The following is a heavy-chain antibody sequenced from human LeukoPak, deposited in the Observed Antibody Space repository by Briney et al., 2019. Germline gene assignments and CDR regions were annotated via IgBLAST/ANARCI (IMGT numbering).Heavy chain of an antibody. Sequence: SETLSLTCTVSGGSISSYYWSWIRQPPGEGLEWIGYIYYSGSTNYNPSLKSRVTISVDTSKNQFSLKLSSVTAADTAVYYCAAHYYDSFDYWGQGTLVTVPS. J-gene: IGHJ4*02. V-gene: IGHV4-59*01. D-gene: IGHD3-22*01. CDR3: AAHYYDSFDY. CDR1: GGSISSYY. CDR2: IYYSGST.